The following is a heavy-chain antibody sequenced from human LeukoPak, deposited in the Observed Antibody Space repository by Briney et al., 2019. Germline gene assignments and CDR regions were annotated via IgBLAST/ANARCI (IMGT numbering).Heavy chain of an antibody. D-gene: IGHD5-24*01. CDR1: GFTFSSYS. CDR2: IYSGGST. J-gene: IGHJ4*02. Sequence: PGGSLRLSCAASGFTFSSYSMNWVRQAPGKGLEWVSVIYSGGSTYYADSVKGRFTISRDNSKNTLYLQMNSLRAEDTAVYYCARGVEYWGQGTLVTVSS. CDR3: ARGVEY. V-gene: IGHV3-66*01.